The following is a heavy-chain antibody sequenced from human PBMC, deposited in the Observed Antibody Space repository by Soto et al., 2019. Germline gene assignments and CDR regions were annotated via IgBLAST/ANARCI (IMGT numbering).Heavy chain of an antibody. V-gene: IGHV3-74*01. J-gene: IGHJ4*02. CDR1: GFTFSSYW. CDR2: ISGDGSST. CDR3: ARPRYDGSGTPFDH. Sequence: GGSLRLSCAASGFTFSSYWMHWVRQVPGKGLVWVSRISGDGSSTSYADAVRGRFTISRDNAKNTLYLQMNSLRAEDTALYYCARPRYDGSGTPFDHWGQGALVTVSS. D-gene: IGHD3-22*01.